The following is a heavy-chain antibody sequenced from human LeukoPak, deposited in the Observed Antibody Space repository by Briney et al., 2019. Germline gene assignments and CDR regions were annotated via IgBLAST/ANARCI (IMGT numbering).Heavy chain of an antibody. Sequence: GASVKVSCKASGGTFSSYAISWVRQAPGQGLEWMGGIIPLFGTANYAQKFQGRVTITTDESTSTAYMELSGLRSEDTAVYYCARGLPERSGSYYSRYYYYYMDVWGKGTTVTVSS. CDR1: GGTFSSYA. CDR3: ARGLPERSGSYYSRYYYYYMDV. J-gene: IGHJ6*03. CDR2: IIPLFGTA. V-gene: IGHV1-69*05. D-gene: IGHD3-10*01.